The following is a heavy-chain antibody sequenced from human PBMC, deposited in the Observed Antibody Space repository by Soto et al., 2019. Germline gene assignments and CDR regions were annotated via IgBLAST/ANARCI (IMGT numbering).Heavy chain of an antibody. J-gene: IGHJ6*03. V-gene: IGHV1-8*01. CDR2: MNPNSGNT. CDR1: GYTFTSYD. D-gene: IGHD2-15*01. Sequence: QVQLVQSGAEVKKPGASVKVSCKASGYTFTSYDINWVRQATGQGLEWMGWMNPNSGNTGYAQKFQGRVTMTRNTSISTAYMELSSLRSEDTAVYYCARGRGNVVVVAAQSHYYYMDVWGKGTTVTVSS. CDR3: ARGRGNVVVVAAQSHYYYMDV.